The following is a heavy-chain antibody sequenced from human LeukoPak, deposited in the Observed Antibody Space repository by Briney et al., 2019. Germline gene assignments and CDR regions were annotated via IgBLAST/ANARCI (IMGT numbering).Heavy chain of an antibody. CDR2: VYPGGSHT. V-gene: IGHV5-51*01. J-gene: IGHJ6*02. CDR1: GYSFTNYW. Sequence: GESLKISCTASGYSFTNYWLAWVRQMPGKGLEWMGIVYPGGSHTRYSPSFQGQVTISADKSITTAYLQWSSLKASDTAIYYCARRESVLYYGLDVWGQGTTVTVSS. CDR3: ARRESVLYYGLDV. D-gene: IGHD6-6*01.